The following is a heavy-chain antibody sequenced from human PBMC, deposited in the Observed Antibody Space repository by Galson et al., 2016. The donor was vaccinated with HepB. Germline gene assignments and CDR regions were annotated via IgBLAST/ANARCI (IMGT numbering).Heavy chain of an antibody. V-gene: IGHV4-30-4*01. CDR2: IYYSGST. CDR1: DGPFSSNY. Sequence: LSLTCGVYDGPFSSNYWAWIRQSPGKGLEWIGYIYYSGSTSYNPSLTSRLAISVDRSKNQFSLMLSSVTAADTAVYYCAGADYGGCLAYWGQGSLVTVSS. CDR3: AGADYGGCLAY. D-gene: IGHD4-23*01. J-gene: IGHJ4*02.